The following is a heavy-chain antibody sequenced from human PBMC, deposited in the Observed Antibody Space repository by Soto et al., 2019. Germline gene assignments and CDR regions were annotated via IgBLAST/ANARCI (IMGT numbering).Heavy chain of an antibody. CDR2: ISGYNGNT. J-gene: IGHJ4*02. CDR3: ARGKSRDAYNPLGY. CDR1: GYTFTSYG. V-gene: IGHV1-18*04. D-gene: IGHD1-1*01. Sequence: ASVKVSCKASGYTFTSYGISWVRQAPGQGLEWMGWISGYNGNTKYAQKVQGRVTLTTDTSTSTAYMELSSLRSEDTAVYYCARGKSRDAYNPLGYWGPGTLVTVSS.